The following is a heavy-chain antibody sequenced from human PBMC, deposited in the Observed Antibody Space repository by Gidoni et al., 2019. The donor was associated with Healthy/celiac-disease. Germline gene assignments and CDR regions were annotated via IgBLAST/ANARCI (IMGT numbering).Heavy chain of an antibody. CDR3: ARQGGSPLNWFDP. D-gene: IGHD2-15*01. V-gene: IGHV5-51*01. Sequence: EVQLVQSGPAVKKPGESLKISCKGSGDSFTSYLIGWVRQMPGKGLEWMGSIYPGDSDTRYSPSFQGQVTISADKSISTAYLQWSSLKASDTAMYYCARQGGSPLNWFDPWGQGTLVTVSS. J-gene: IGHJ5*02. CDR2: IYPGDSDT. CDR1: GDSFTSYL.